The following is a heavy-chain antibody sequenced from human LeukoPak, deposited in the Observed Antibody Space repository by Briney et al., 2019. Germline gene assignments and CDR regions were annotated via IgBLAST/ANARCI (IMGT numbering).Heavy chain of an antibody. D-gene: IGHD6-19*01. J-gene: IGHJ4*02. CDR2: ISGSGGST. Sequence: GGSLRLSCAASGFTFSTYAMSWVRQAPGKGLEWVSAISGSGGSTYYADSVKGRFTISRDNSRNTLSLQMNSLRAEDTAVYYCAKDDHGGSGWRDYYDYWGQGTLVTVSP. CDR3: AKDDHGGSGWRDYYDY. CDR1: GFTFSTYA. V-gene: IGHV3-23*01.